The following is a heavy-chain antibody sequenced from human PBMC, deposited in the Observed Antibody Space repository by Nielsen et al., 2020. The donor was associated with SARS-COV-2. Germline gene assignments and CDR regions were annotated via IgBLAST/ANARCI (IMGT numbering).Heavy chain of an antibody. CDR1: GYTFTSYG. CDR3: ARGFEHPTYYYDSSGYSGY. D-gene: IGHD3-22*01. J-gene: IGHJ4*02. V-gene: IGHV1-2*06. Sequence: ASVKVSCKASGYTFTSYGISWVRQAPGQGLEWMGRINPNSGGTNYAQKFQGRVTMTRDTSISTAYMELSRLRSDDTAVYYCARGFEHPTYYYDSSGYSGYWGQGTLVTVSS. CDR2: INPNSGGT.